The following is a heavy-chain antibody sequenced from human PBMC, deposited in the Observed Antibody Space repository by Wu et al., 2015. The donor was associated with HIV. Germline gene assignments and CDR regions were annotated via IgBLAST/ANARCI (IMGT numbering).Heavy chain of an antibody. J-gene: IGHJ5*02. V-gene: IGHV1-2*02. D-gene: IGHD4-11*01. CDR3: ARDFTLTTPGLRHNWFGP. Sequence: QVQLVQSGAEVKKPGASVKVSCKASKYTFTDYHTHWVRQAPGQGLEWMGWINLNTGDTNYAQKFQGRVTMTRDTSITTAYMELTRLRSDDTATYYCARDFTLTTPGLRHNWFGPWGQGTLVTVSS. CDR1: KYTFTDYH. CDR2: INLNTGDT.